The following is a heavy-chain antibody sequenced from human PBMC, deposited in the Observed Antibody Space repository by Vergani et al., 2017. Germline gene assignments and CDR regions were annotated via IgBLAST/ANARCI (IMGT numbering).Heavy chain of an antibody. J-gene: IGHJ5*02. D-gene: IGHD6-25*01. CDR3: ARAFSRYSSVWFDP. V-gene: IGHV4-59*01. CDR2: IYYSGST. Sequence: QVQLQESGPGLVKPSETLSLTCTVSGGSISSYYWSWIRQPPGKGLEWIGYIYYSGSTNYNPSLKSRVTISVDTSKNQFSLKLSSVTAADTAEYYCARAFSRYSSVWFDPWGQGTLVTVSS. CDR1: GGSISSYY.